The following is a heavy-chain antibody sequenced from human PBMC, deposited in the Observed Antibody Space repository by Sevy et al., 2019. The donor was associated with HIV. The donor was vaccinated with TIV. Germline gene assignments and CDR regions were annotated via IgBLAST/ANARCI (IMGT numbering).Heavy chain of an antibody. V-gene: IGHV3-30*18. J-gene: IGHJ4*02. Sequence: GGSLRLSCAASGFTFSSYGMHWVRQAPGKGLEWVAVISYDGSNKYYADSVKGRFTISRDKSKNTLYLQMNSLRAEETAMYYRAKIFFRGHGYSYGPLDYWGQGTLVTVSS. CDR3: AKIFFRGHGYSYGPLDY. CDR1: GFTFSSYG. D-gene: IGHD5-18*01. CDR2: ISYDGSNK.